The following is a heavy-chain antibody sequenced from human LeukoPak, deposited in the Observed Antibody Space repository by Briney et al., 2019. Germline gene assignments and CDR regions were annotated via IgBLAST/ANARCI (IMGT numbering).Heavy chain of an antibody. CDR3: ARDKRDYVWGPPSPHYGMDV. V-gene: IGHV4-4*02. D-gene: IGHD3-16*01. CDR2: IYHSGST. Sequence: SETLSLTCAVSGGSISSSNWWSWGRQPPGKGLEWIGEIYHSGSTNYNPSLKGRVTISVDKSKNQFSLKLSSVTAADTAVYYCARDKRDYVWGPPSPHYGMDVWGQGTTVTVSS. J-gene: IGHJ6*02. CDR1: GGSISSSNW.